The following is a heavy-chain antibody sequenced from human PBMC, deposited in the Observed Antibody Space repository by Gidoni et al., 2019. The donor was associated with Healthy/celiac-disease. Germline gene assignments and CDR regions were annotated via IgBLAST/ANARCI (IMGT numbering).Heavy chain of an antibody. CDR2: ISGSGGST. CDR3: AKSSTGWFGELRYFDY. CDR1: GFTFSSYA. J-gene: IGHJ4*02. V-gene: IGHV3-23*01. Sequence: EVQLLESGGGLVQPGGSLRLSCAASGFTFSSYAMSWVRQAPGKGLEWVSAISGSGGSTYYADSVKGRFTISRDNSKNTLYLQMNSLRAEDTAVYYCAKSSTGWFGELRYFDYWGQGTLVTVSS. D-gene: IGHD3-10*01.